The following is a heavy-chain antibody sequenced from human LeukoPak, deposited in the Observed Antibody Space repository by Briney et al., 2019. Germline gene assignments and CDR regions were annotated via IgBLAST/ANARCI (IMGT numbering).Heavy chain of an antibody. CDR1: GGSFRGYY. Sequence: SETLSLTCAVYGGSFRGYYWSWIRQPPGKGLEWIGEINHSGSTNYNPSLKSRVTISVDTSKNQFSLKHSSVTAADTAVYYCAGWYCTDGVCYTGGVDYWGQGTLVTVSS. V-gene: IGHV4-34*01. J-gene: IGHJ4*02. CDR3: AGWYCTDGVCYTGGVDY. D-gene: IGHD2-8*01. CDR2: INHSGST.